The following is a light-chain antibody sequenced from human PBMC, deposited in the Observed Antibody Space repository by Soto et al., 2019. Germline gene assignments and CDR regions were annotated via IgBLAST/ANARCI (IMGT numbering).Light chain of an antibody. CDR3: QKYNRAPWT. Sequence: DIQMTQSPSSLSASVGDRITITCRASQGISSYLAWYQQKPGTVPKVLVYAASSLEAGVPSRFNGSGSGTDFTLTISSLQPDDVATYYCQKYNRAPWTFGQGTKVEIK. CDR2: AAS. J-gene: IGKJ1*01. V-gene: IGKV1-27*01. CDR1: QGISSY.